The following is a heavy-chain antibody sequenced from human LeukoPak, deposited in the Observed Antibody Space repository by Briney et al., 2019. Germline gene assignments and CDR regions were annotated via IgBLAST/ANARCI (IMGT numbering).Heavy chain of an antibody. CDR3: ARNNTRTVSRGSSRRRANAFDI. V-gene: IGHV4-34*01. Sequence: PSETLSLTCAVYGGSFSGYYWSWIRQPPGKGLEWIGEINDSGSTNCNPSLRSRVTISVDTSKNQFSLRLGSVTAADTAVYYCARNNTRTVSRGSSRRRANAFDIWGQGTMVTVSS. CDR1: GGSFSGYY. CDR2: INDSGST. D-gene: IGHD6-13*01. J-gene: IGHJ3*02.